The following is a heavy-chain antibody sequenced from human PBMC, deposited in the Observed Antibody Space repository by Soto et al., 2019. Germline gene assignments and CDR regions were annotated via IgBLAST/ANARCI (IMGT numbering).Heavy chain of an antibody. J-gene: IGHJ6*02. V-gene: IGHV5-51*01. CDR2: IHPGDSDT. CDR1: GYSFTSYW. Sequence: PGESLKISCEASGYSFTSYWIGWVRQMPGKGLEWMGIIHPGDSDTKYSPSFQGQVTISVDKSITTAYLQWSSLKASDTAMYYCARTPGPDVAASLEYYYFSGMDVWGQGTTVTVSS. D-gene: IGHD2-15*01. CDR3: ARTPGPDVAASLEYYYFSGMDV.